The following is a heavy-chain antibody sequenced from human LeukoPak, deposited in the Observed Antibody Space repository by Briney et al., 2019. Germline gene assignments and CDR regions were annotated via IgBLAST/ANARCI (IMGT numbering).Heavy chain of an antibody. D-gene: IGHD3-22*01. CDR3: ARGLGGYPWLGYYYYMDV. Sequence: SETLSLTCAVYGGSFSGYYWSWIRQPPGKGLEWIGEINRSGSTNYNPSLKSRVTISVDTSKNQFSLKLSSVTAADTAVYYCARGLGGYPWLGYYYYMDVWGKGTTVTVSS. CDR1: GGSFSGYY. V-gene: IGHV4-34*01. CDR2: INRSGST. J-gene: IGHJ6*03.